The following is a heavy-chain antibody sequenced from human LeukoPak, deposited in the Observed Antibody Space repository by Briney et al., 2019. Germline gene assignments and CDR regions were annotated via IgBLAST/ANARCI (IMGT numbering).Heavy chain of an antibody. CDR3: ASSPRIAARRGWFDP. Sequence: ASVKVSCKVSGYTLTGLSMHWVRQAPGKGLEWMGGFDPEDGETIYAQKFQGRVTMTEDTSTDTAYMELSSLRSEDTAVYYCASSPRIAARRGWFDPWGQGTLVTVSS. J-gene: IGHJ5*02. CDR2: FDPEDGET. CDR1: GYTLTGLS. V-gene: IGHV1-24*01. D-gene: IGHD6-6*01.